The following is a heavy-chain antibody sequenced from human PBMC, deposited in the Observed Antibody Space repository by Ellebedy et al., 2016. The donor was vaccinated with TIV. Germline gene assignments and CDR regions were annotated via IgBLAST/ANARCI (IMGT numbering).Heavy chain of an antibody. D-gene: IGHD3-10*01. J-gene: IGHJ4*02. Sequence: GESLKISCAASGFTFSSYGMHWVRQAPGKGLEWVAYMWYDGSHKNYADSVKGRFTIFRDNSKNTLYLQMNSLRVEDTAVYYCAREYEEFYFDYWGQGTPVTVSS. CDR2: MWYDGSHK. CDR1: GFTFSSYG. CDR3: AREYEEFYFDY. V-gene: IGHV3-33*01.